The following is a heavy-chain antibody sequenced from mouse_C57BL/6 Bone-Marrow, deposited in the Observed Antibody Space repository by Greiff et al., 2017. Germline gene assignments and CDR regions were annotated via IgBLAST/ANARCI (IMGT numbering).Heavy chain of an antibody. J-gene: IGHJ3*01. V-gene: IGHV1-81*01. CDR3: ARCYYYGSSDPFAY. CDR1: GYTFTSYG. D-gene: IGHD1-1*01. CDR2: IYPRSGNT. Sequence: LVESGAELARPGASVKLSCKASGYTFTSYGISWVKQRPGQGLEWIGEIYPRSGNTYYNEKFKGKATLTADKSSSTAYMELSSLTSEDSAVYFCARCYYYGSSDPFAYWGQGTLVTVSA.